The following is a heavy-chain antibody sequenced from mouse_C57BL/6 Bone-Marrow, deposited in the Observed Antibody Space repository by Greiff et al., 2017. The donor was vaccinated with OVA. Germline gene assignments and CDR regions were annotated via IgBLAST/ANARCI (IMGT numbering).Heavy chain of an antibody. CDR1: GYTFTSYG. CDR3: ARGLRRMDY. Sequence: VQLQESGAELARPGASVKLSCKASGYTFTSYGISWVQQRTGKGLEWIGELYPRSGNTYYNEKIKGKAPLTADKSSSTAYMDLRGLTSKDSAVYFCARGLRRMDYWGQGTSVTVSS. J-gene: IGHJ4*01. D-gene: IGHD2-4*01. V-gene: IGHV1-81*01. CDR2: LYPRSGNT.